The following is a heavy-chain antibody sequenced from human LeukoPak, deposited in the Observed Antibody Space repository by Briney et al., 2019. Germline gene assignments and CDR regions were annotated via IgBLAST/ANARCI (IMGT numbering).Heavy chain of an antibody. CDR3: AREVNGPASADAFDI. CDR1: GGSIASDNYF. CDR2: IFYSGTT. Sequence: SETLSLTCTVSGGSIASDNYFWSWIRQHPEKGLEWIGYIFYSGTTYYNPSLKSRVTISVDTSKNQFSLKLNSVIAADTAVYYCAREVNGPASADAFDIWGQGTMVTVSS. V-gene: IGHV4-31*03. D-gene: IGHD2-2*01. J-gene: IGHJ3*02.